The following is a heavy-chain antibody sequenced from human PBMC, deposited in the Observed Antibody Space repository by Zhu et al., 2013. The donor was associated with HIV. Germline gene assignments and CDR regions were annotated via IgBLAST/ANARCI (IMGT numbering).Heavy chain of an antibody. CDR3: ARDSRTVTTKFDS. V-gene: IGHV4-30-4*01. Sequence: QVQLQESGPGLVKPSQTLALTCTVSGGSISSGDYYWSWIRQPPGKGLEWIGYIYYSGSTYYNPSLKSRVTISVDTSKNQFSLKLSSVTAADTAVYYCARDSRTVTTKFDSWGLGTPGXRLL. CDR1: GGSISSGDYY. D-gene: IGHD4-17*01. J-gene: IGHJ5*01. CDR2: IYYSGST.